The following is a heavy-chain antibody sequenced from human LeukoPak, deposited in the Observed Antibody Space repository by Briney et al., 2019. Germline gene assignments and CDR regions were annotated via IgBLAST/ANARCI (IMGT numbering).Heavy chain of an antibody. Sequence: GGSLRLSCAASGFTFSSYEMNWVRQPPGKGLEWVSYISSSSSTRYYADSVKGRFTISRDNAKNSVYLRMNSLRAEDTAVYYCAREGYSGYGSFDYWGQGTLVTVSS. D-gene: IGHD5-12*01. CDR2: ISSSSSTR. CDR1: GFTFSSYE. CDR3: AREGYSGYGSFDY. J-gene: IGHJ4*02. V-gene: IGHV3-48*03.